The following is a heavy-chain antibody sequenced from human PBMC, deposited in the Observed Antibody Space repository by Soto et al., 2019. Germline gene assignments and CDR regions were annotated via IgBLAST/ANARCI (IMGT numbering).Heavy chain of an antibody. J-gene: IGHJ4*02. CDR3: ARDHNWAFDL. CDR2: IRTSDSTI. Sequence: GESLKISCVTSGFRSSTFSMNWVRQAPGRGLEWVSYIRTSDSTIYYADSVKGRFTISTDSAKNSLYLQMDNLRAEDTAVYYCARDHNWAFDLWGQGALVTVSS. CDR1: GFRSSTFS. V-gene: IGHV3-48*01. D-gene: IGHD1-1*01.